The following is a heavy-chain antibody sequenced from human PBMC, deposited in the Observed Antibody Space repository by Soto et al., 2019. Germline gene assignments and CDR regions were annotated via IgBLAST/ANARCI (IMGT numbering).Heavy chain of an antibody. J-gene: IGHJ4*02. V-gene: IGHV3-23*01. CDR2: NSGSGGST. D-gene: IGHD6-19*01. Sequence: EVQLLETGGGLVQPGGSLRLSCAASGFTFSSYAMNWVRQAPGKGLEWVSVNSGSGGSTYYADSVKGRFTISRDNSKNTLYLQMNSLRADDTAVYYCASRSSGWYFDYWGQGTLVTVSS. CDR1: GFTFSSYA. CDR3: ASRSSGWYFDY.